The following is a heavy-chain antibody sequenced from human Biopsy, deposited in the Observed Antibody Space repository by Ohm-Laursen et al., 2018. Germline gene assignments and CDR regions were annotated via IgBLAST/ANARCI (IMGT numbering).Heavy chain of an antibody. D-gene: IGHD3-3*01. V-gene: IGHV3-53*01. CDR2: IYSDGNT. Sequence: SLRLSCTASGFTVSDNHISWIRQAPGKGLQWVSLIYSDGNTYYADSVKGRFTISRGIPRNTLYPQMNSLRAEDTAVYYCARGPGKLWSGYYTWGQGSLVSVSS. CDR3: ARGPGKLWSGYYT. CDR1: GFTVSDNH. J-gene: IGHJ5*02.